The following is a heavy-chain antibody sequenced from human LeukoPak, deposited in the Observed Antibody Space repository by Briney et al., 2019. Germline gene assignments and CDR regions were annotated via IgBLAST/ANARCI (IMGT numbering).Heavy chain of an antibody. Sequence: SETLSLTCTVSGGSISSSSYYWGWIRQPPGKGLEWIGSIYYSGSTYYNPSLKSRVTISVDTPKNQFSLKLSSVTAADTAVYYCARLGPPCSSTSCYGAFDIWGQGTMVTVSS. V-gene: IGHV4-39*01. CDR3: ARLGPPCSSTSCYGAFDI. CDR1: GGSISSSSYY. D-gene: IGHD2-2*01. J-gene: IGHJ3*02. CDR2: IYYSGST.